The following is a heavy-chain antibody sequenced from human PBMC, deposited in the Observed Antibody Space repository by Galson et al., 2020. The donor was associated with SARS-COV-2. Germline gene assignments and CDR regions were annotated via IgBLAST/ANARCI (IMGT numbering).Heavy chain of an antibody. Sequence: ASVKVSCKASGYTFTTHGIKWVRQAPGQGLEWMGWISAYNGNTNYAQKLQGRVTMTTDTSTSTAYMKLRSLKSDDTAVYYCARGAGMTTVVTPQVYWGQGTLVTVSS. J-gene: IGHJ4*02. V-gene: IGHV1-18*01. D-gene: IGHD4-4*01. CDR1: GYTFTTHG. CDR2: ISAYNGNT. CDR3: ARGAGMTTVVTPQVY.